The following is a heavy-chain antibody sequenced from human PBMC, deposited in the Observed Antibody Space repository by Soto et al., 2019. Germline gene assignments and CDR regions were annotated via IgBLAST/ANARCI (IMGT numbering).Heavy chain of an antibody. D-gene: IGHD6-6*01. Sequence: SETLSLTCTVSGGSISSYYWSWIRQPPGKGLEWIGYIYYSGSTNYNPSLKSRVTISVDTSKNQFSLKLSSVTAADTTVYYCARTPSKPYSSSSYFDYWGQGTLVTVSS. CDR2: IYYSGST. CDR3: ARTPSKPYSSSSYFDY. V-gene: IGHV4-59*08. CDR1: GGSISSYY. J-gene: IGHJ4*02.